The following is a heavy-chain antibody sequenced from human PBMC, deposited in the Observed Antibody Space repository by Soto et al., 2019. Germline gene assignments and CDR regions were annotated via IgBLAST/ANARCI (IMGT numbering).Heavy chain of an antibody. D-gene: IGHD5-18*01. CDR2: INLDGSEK. V-gene: IGHV3-7*05. CDR3: ARDVSTSWYSYDYHGMDV. CDR1: GFTFRTYW. Sequence: EVQLVESGGGLVQPGGSLRLSCAASGFTFRTYWLSWVRQVPGKGLVWVANINLDGSEKNYVDSVKGRFTISRDNARNSLYLQMSSLRAEDTALYYCARDVSTSWYSYDYHGMDVWGQGTTVTVSS. J-gene: IGHJ6*02.